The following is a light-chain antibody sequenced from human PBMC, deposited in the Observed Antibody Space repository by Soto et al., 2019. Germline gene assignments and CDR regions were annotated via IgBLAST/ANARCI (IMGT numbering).Light chain of an antibody. CDR2: RAS. CDR3: QQYNTWPPLIT. Sequence: EIVMTQSPATLSVSPGERATLSCRASQSVSSNLAWYQQKPGQAPSLLIYRASTRATGITARFSGSGSGTEFTLTISSLQSEDFAVDYCQQYNTWPPLITFGQGTRLEIK. J-gene: IGKJ5*01. V-gene: IGKV3-15*01. CDR1: QSVSSN.